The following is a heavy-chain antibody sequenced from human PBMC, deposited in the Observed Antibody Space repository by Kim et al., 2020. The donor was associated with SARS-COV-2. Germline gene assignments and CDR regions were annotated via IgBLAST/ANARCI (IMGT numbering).Heavy chain of an antibody. CDR3: ARGGRYSYGYWFDP. D-gene: IGHD5-18*01. Sequence: NPSLKRRVPISVDPSKNQVSLKLRSVTAADTAVYYCARGGRYSYGYWFDPWGQGTLVTVSS. J-gene: IGHJ5*02. V-gene: IGHV4-59*09.